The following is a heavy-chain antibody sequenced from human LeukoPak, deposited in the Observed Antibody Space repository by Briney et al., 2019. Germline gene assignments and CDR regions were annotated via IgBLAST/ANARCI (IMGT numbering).Heavy chain of an antibody. CDR3: APSHDYSNSKEAWFDP. D-gene: IGHD4-11*01. J-gene: IGHJ5*02. CDR2: ISSSSSYI. Sequence: GGSLRLSCAASGFTFSPYSMNWVRQALGKGLEWVSSISSSSSYIYYADSVKGRFTISRDNAKNSLYLQMNSLRAEDTAVYYCAPSHDYSNSKEAWFDPWGQGTLVTVSS. V-gene: IGHV3-21*01. CDR1: GFTFSPYS.